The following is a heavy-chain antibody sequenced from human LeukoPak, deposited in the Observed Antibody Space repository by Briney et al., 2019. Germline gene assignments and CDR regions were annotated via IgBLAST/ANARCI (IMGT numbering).Heavy chain of an antibody. CDR1: GGPFSDYF. D-gene: IGHD1/OR15-1a*01. Sequence: KPSETLSVTCAVYGGPFSDYFWNWIRQPPGKGLEWIGEINHSGSTNYNPSLKSRVTISVDTSKKQFSLNVTSVTAADTAVYYRARGLPHLAQTRGDYCDSWGQGTLVTVSS. CDR2: INHSGST. V-gene: IGHV4-34*01. J-gene: IGHJ4*02. CDR3: ARGLPHLAQTRGDYCDS.